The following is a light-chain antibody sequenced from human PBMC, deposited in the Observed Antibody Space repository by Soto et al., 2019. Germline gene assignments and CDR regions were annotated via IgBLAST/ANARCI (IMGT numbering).Light chain of an antibody. V-gene: IGKV1-39*01. Sequence: DIQMTQSPYSLSASVGDRVTITCRASQTIISYLNWYQQKPGKAPKLLIYAASSLQSGVPSRFNGSGSGTDFTPTNRNLQPEDFATYFCQQSYSTPLTFGGGTKVEIK. CDR3: QQSYSTPLT. J-gene: IGKJ4*01. CDR2: AAS. CDR1: QTIISY.